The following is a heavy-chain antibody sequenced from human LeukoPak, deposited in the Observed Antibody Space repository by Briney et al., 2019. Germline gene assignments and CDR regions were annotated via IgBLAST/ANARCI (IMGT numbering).Heavy chain of an antibody. Sequence: GGSLRLSCAASGFSFGTYGVNWVRQAPGKGLEWISYISGESSTIYYADSVKGRFTCSRDNSKNTLHLQMNNLSAEDTAVFYCARGGDVTMIEVVIPDPFDIWGQGTMVTVSS. V-gene: IGHV3-48*04. CDR1: GFSFGTYG. J-gene: IGHJ3*02. D-gene: IGHD3-22*01. CDR3: ARGGDVTMIEVVIPDPFDI. CDR2: ISGESSTI.